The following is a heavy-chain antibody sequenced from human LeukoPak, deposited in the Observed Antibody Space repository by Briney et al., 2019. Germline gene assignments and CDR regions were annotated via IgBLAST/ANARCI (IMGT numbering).Heavy chain of an antibody. CDR3: ARAGTLWFGESRIDD. CDR2: IKQDGSEK. D-gene: IGHD3-10*01. Sequence: PGGSLRLSCAASGFTFNNYWMSWVRQAPGKGLEWVANIKQDGSEKYYVDSVKGRLTISRDNAKNSLYLQMNSLRAEDTAVYYCARAGTLWFGESRIDDWGQGSLVTVSS. J-gene: IGHJ4*02. CDR1: GFTFNNYW. V-gene: IGHV3-7*03.